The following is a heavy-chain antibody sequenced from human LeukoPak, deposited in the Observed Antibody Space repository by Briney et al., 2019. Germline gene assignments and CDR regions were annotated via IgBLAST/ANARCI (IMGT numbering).Heavy chain of an antibody. CDR3: ARGYCTNGVCYNDY. V-gene: IGHV1-2*02. CDR2: INPNTGDT. Sequence: GASVKVSCKASGYTFIAYYIHWLRQAPGQGLEWVEWINPNTGDTNYAQNFQGRVTMIRDASISTADMELNRLRSDDTAVYYCARGYCTNGVCYNDYWGQGTLVTVSS. CDR1: GYTFIAYY. J-gene: IGHJ4*02. D-gene: IGHD2-8*01.